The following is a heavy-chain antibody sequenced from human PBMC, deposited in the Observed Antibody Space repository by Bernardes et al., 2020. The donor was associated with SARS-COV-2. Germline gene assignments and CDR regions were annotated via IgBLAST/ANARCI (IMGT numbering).Heavy chain of an antibody. Sequence: GGSLRLSCAASGFTFDNHAMSWVRQAPGKGLEWVANIKQDGSEKYYVDSVRGRFTISRDNAKNSLYLQMNSLRAEDTAVYYCARNYDFWRGYSYYYYGMDVWGRGTTVTVSS. CDR2: IKQDGSEK. V-gene: IGHV3-7*01. CDR3: ARNYDFWRGYSYYYYGMDV. D-gene: IGHD3-3*01. CDR1: GFTFDNHA. J-gene: IGHJ6*02.